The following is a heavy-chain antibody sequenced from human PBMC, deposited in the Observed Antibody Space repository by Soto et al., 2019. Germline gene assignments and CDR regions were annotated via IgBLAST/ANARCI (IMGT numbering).Heavy chain of an antibody. CDR2: ISAYNGNT. Sequence: QVQLVQSGAEVKKPGASVKVSCKASGYTFTSYGISWVRQAPGQGLEWMGWISAYNGNTNHAQKLQGRXTXTXXTSTSTAYMELRSLRSAETAVYYCAGGTTVETGSYWGQGTLVTVSS. V-gene: IGHV1-18*01. J-gene: IGHJ4*02. D-gene: IGHD4-17*01. CDR1: GYTFTSYG. CDR3: AGGTTVETGSY.